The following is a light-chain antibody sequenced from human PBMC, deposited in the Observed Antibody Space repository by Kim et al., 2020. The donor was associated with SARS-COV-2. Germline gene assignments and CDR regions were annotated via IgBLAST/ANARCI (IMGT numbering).Light chain of an antibody. V-gene: IGLV1-47*01. CDR2: RND. J-gene: IGLJ3*02. CDR3: ASWDDTLNSQL. CDR1: RANIGNNF. Sequence: GPTGCISCSGGRANIGNNFVFWYRQLPGAAPRRLMYRNDQRPSGVPDRISGSKSGTSASLAISDLRSEDEADYFCASWDDTLNSQLFGGGTKVTVL.